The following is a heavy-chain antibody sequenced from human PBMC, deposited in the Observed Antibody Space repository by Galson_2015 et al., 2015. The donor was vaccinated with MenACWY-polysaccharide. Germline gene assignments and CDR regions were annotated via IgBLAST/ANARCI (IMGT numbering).Heavy chain of an antibody. Sequence: SLRLSCATSGFTFSSYAVSWVRQAPGKGLEWVSTMDDRGGNTYYADSVKGRFTISGDNSKNTLYLEMNSLGAEDTAVYYCAKAWAARGYYGYNYMDVWGEGTTVTVSS. CDR3: AKAWAARGYYGYNYMDV. V-gene: IGHV3-23*01. D-gene: IGHD6-6*01. J-gene: IGHJ6*03. CDR1: GFTFSSYA. CDR2: MDDRGGNT.